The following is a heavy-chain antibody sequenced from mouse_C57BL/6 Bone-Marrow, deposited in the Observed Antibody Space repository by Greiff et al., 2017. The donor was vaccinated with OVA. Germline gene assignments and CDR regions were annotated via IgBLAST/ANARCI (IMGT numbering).Heavy chain of an antibody. J-gene: IGHJ3*01. Sequence: VQLQQSGPELVKPGASVKMSCKASGYTFTDYNMHWVKQSHGKSLEWIGYINPNNGGTSYNQKFKGKATLTVNKSSSTAYMELRSLTSEESAVYYCERISTGRGAYWGQGTLVTVSA. D-gene: IGHD4-1*02. V-gene: IGHV1-22*01. CDR1: GYTFTDYN. CDR2: INPNNGGT. CDR3: ERISTGRGAY.